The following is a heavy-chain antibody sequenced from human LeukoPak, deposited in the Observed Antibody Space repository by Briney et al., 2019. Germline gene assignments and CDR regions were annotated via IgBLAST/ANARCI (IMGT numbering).Heavy chain of an antibody. Sequence: ASLKLSCAASGYTFTSYGISWVRQAPGQGLEWMAWISSYNGDTNYAQTFMGRVTLTTDTSTSVAYMDLRSLRSDDTAMYYCARDRRFRSVNSVTALDAFDVWGPGTMVTVSS. D-gene: IGHD3-3*01. CDR3: ARDRRFRSVNSVTALDAFDV. V-gene: IGHV1-18*01. CDR1: GYTFTSYG. J-gene: IGHJ3*01. CDR2: ISSYNGDT.